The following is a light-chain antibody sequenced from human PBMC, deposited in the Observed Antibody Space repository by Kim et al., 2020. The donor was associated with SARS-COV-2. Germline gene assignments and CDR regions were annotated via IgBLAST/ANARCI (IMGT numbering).Light chain of an antibody. CDR2: DAT. V-gene: IGLV7-46*01. J-gene: IGLJ3*02. CDR1: TGAVTSSLS. Sequence: QAVVTQEPSLTVFPGGTVTPTCGSSTGAVTSSLSSYWFQQRPGQAPKTLISDATNKYSWTPARFSGSLLGGKAALTLSGAQPEDEADYYCLLSYSGVRVFGGGTQLTVL. CDR3: LLSYSGVRV.